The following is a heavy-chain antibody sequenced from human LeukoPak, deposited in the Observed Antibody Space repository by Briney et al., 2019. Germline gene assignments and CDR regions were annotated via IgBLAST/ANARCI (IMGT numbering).Heavy chain of an antibody. CDR1: GFTFSSYE. D-gene: IGHD3-3*01. CDR3: ARDGRAFFGVVFPCWFDP. J-gene: IGHJ5*02. CDR2: ISSSGSTI. V-gene: IGHV3-48*03. Sequence: GGSLRLSCAASGFTFSSYEMNWVRQAPGKGLEWVSYISSSGSTIYYADSVKGRFTISRDNAKNSLYLQMNSLRAEDTAVYYCARDGRAFFGVVFPCWFDPWGQGTLVTVSS.